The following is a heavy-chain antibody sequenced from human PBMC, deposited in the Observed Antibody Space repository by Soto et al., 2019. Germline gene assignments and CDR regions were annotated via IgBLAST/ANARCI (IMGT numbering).Heavy chain of an antibody. CDR2: IYYSGST. CDR3: ARAEMYTEYYYYYGMVV. Sequence: PSETLSLTCTVSGGSISSGGYYWSWIRQHPGKGLEWIGYIYYSGSTYYNPSLKSRVTISVDTSKNQFPLKLSSVTAADTAVYYCARAEMYTEYYYYYGMVVWGQGTTVTVSS. D-gene: IGHD1-20*01. V-gene: IGHV4-31*03. J-gene: IGHJ6*02. CDR1: GGSISSGGYY.